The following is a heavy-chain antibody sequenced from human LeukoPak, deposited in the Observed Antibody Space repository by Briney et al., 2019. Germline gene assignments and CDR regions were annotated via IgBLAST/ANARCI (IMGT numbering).Heavy chain of an antibody. J-gene: IGHJ4*02. CDR2: INSDGSST. V-gene: IGHV3-74*01. CDR3: AKPGNSGYYYFDY. CDR1: GFTFSSYW. Sequence: PGGSLRLSCAASGFTFSSYWMHWVRQAPGKGLVWVSRINSDGSSTSYADSVKGRFTISRDNSKNTMYLQLNSLRAEDTAVYYCAKPGNSGYYYFDYWGQGTLVTVSS. D-gene: IGHD3-22*01.